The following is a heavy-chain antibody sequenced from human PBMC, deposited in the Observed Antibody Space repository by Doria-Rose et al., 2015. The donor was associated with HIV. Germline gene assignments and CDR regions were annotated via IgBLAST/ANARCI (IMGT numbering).Heavy chain of an antibody. Sequence: QITLRESGPVLVKPTGTLTLTCTVSGVSLSSPGMGVSWIRQPPGNALEWPANIFSDDERSYKTSLKSRLTISRGTSKSQVVLTMTDMDPVDTATYYCARIKSSRWYHKYYFDFWGQGTLVIVSA. CDR3: ARIKSSRWYHKYYFDF. J-gene: IGHJ4*02. D-gene: IGHD6-13*01. CDR1: GVSLSSPGMG. CDR2: IFSDDER. V-gene: IGHV2-26*01.